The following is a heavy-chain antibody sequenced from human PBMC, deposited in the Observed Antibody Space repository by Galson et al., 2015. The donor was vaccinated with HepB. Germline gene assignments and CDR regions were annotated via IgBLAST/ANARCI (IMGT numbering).Heavy chain of an antibody. CDR1: GYTLTELS. D-gene: IGHD2-8*01. J-gene: IGHJ3*02. CDR3: ATESPMVYAILPIHAFDI. V-gene: IGHV1-24*01. Sequence: SVKVSCKVSGYTLTELSMHWVRQAPGKGLEWMGGFDPEDGETIYAQKFQGRVTMTEDTSTDTAYMELSSLRSEDTAVYYCATESPMVYAILPIHAFDIWGQGTMVTVSS. CDR2: FDPEDGET.